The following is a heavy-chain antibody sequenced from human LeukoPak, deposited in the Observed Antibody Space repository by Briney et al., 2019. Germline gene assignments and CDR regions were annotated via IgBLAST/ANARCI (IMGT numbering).Heavy chain of an antibody. CDR2: ISGSGGST. D-gene: IGHD3-10*01. CDR3: ARGVWVYTMVRGVQSSTVD. V-gene: IGHV3-23*01. J-gene: IGHJ4*02. Sequence: GGSLRLSCAASGFTFSSYAMSWVRQAPGKGLEWVSAISGSGGSTYYADSVKGRFTISRDNSKNTLYLQMNSLRAEDTAVYYCARGVWVYTMVRGVQSSTVDWGQGTLVTVSS. CDR1: GFTFSSYA.